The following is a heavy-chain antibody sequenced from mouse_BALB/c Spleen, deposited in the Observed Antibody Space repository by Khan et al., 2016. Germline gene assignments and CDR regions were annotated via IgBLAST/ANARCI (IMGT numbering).Heavy chain of an antibody. J-gene: IGHJ2*01. Sequence: QLEESGPGLVKPSQSLSLTCTVTGYSITSDYAWNWIRQFPGNKLEWMGYIRYSGSTSYNPSLKSRISITRDTSKTQFFLQLNSVTTEDTATYYGASRNWDVDCWGQGTTLTVSA. CDR3: ASRNWDVDC. CDR2: IRYSGST. D-gene: IGHD4-1*02. CDR1: GYSITSDYA. V-gene: IGHV3-2*02.